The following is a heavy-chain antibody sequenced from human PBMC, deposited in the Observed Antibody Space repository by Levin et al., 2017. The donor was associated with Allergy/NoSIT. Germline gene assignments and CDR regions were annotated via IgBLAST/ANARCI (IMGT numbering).Heavy chain of an antibody. D-gene: IGHD6-13*01. Sequence: SQTLSLTCAISGDDVSSNSAAWNWIRQSPSRGLEWLGRTYYRTKWFYDYEESVESRISITPDTSKKQFSLHLNSVTHDDTAVYYCVREKTGSSSWPLDFWGQGTLVTVSS. CDR3: VREKTGSSSWPLDF. J-gene: IGHJ4*02. CDR2: TYYRTKWFY. V-gene: IGHV6-1*01. CDR1: GDDVSSNSAA.